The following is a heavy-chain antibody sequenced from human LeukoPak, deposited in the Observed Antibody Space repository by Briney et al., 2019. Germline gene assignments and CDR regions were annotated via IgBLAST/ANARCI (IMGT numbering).Heavy chain of an antibody. CDR3: AREAQFVAAGTDLADY. J-gene: IGHJ4*02. V-gene: IGHV3-21*01. CDR1: GFTFSSYS. Sequence: GGSLRLSCAASGFTFSSYSMNWVRQAPGKGLEWVSSISSSSSYIYYADSVKGRFTISRDNAKNSLYLQMNSLRAEDTAVYYCAREAQFVAAGTDLADYWGQGTLVTVSS. D-gene: IGHD6-13*01. CDR2: ISSSSSYI.